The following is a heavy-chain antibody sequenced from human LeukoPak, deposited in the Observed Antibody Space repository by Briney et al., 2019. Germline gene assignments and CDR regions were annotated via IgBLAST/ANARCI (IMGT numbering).Heavy chain of an antibody. CDR2: IYYSGGT. CDR3: ARETGNRFDP. V-gene: IGHV4-59*01. D-gene: IGHD3-10*01. J-gene: IGHJ5*02. Sequence: ASETLSLTCTVSGGSISGNYWSWVRQPPGKGLEWIGNIYYSGGTKYNPSLKSRVTISVDTSKNQFSLKLSSVTPADTAVYYCARETGNRFDPWGQGTLFTVSS. CDR1: GGSISGNY.